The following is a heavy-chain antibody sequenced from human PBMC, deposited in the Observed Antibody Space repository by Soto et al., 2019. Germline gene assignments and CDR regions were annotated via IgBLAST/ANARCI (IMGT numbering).Heavy chain of an antibody. CDR2: FDPEDGET. J-gene: IGHJ4*02. CDR1: GHTLSELS. CDR3: VAGGMRWLHSPFDY. V-gene: IGHV1-24*01. Sequence: QVQLVQSGAEVKKPGASVKVSCKVSGHTLSELSMHWVRQAPGKGLEWMGGFDPEDGETISAQKFQGRVTMTEDTSTDSTYMELSSLRSEDTAVYYCVAGGMRWLHSPFDYWGQGTLVTISS. D-gene: IGHD3-16*01.